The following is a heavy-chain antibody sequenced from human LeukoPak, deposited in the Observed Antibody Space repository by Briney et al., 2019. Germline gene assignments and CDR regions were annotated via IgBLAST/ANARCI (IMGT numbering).Heavy chain of an antibody. D-gene: IGHD7-27*01. Sequence: GGSLRLSCAASGFTFSSYAMHWVRQAPGMGLEWVAVISYDGSNKYYADSVKGRFTISRDNSRNTLYLQMNSLRAEDTAVYYCARDLAWGGYWGQGTLVTVSS. CDR2: ISYDGSNK. J-gene: IGHJ4*02. V-gene: IGHV3-30*04. CDR1: GFTFSSYA. CDR3: ARDLAWGGY.